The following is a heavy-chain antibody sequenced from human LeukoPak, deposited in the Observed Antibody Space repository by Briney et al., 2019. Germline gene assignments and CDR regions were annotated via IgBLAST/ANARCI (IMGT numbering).Heavy chain of an antibody. J-gene: IGHJ4*02. CDR1: GGSISSYY. D-gene: IGHD3-22*01. V-gene: IGHV4-4*07. CDR3: ARQGTYYSDSSGLGCLGD. Sequence: WETMSLTCTVSGGSISSYYWSWIRQPAGKGLEWIGRIYTSGSTNYNPSLKSRVTISVDKSKNQFSLKLSSVTAADTAVYYCARQGTYYSDSSGLGCLGDWGQGTLVTVSS. CDR2: IYTSGST.